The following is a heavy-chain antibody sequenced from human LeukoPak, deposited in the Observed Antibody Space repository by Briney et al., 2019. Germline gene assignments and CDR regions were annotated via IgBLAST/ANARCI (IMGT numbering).Heavy chain of an antibody. CDR2: ISGSGGST. CDR1: GFTFSSYG. CDR3: AKNSYGFDYFDY. V-gene: IGHV3-23*01. J-gene: IGHJ4*02. Sequence: PGGSLRLSCAASGFTFSSYGMSWVRQAPGKGLEWVSAISGSGGSTYYADSVKGRFTISRDNSKNTLYLRMNSLRAEDTAVYYCAKNSYGFDYFDYWGQGTLVTVSS. D-gene: IGHD5-18*01.